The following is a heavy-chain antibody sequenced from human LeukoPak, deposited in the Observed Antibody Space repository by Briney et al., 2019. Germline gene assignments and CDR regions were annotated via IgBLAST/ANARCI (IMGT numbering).Heavy chain of an antibody. CDR3: AKVAGSGSYSFYYYMDV. CDR2: ISHSGSI. Sequence: PGGSLRLSCAASGFTFSSYAMNWVRQAPGKGLEWVSSISHSGSISYADSVKGRFTISRDNSKNTLYLQMNSLRAEDTAVYYCAKVAGSGSYSFYYYMDVWGKGTTVTVSS. D-gene: IGHD3-10*01. V-gene: IGHV3-23*01. CDR1: GFTFSSYA. J-gene: IGHJ6*03.